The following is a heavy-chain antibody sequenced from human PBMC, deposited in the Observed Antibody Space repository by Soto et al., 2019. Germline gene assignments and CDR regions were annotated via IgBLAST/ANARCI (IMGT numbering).Heavy chain of an antibody. CDR1: GFSLSTSGVG. Sequence: QITLKESGPTLVKPTQTLTLTCTFSGFSLSTSGVGVGWIRQPPGKALEWLALIYWDDDKRYSPSLKSRRTTTNDTSKNQVVLTMTNMDPVDTATYYCAHNSGGNYYYYYLDVWGKGTTVTVSS. J-gene: IGHJ6*03. CDR3: AHNSGGNYYYYYLDV. V-gene: IGHV2-5*02. CDR2: IYWDDDK. D-gene: IGHD3-10*01.